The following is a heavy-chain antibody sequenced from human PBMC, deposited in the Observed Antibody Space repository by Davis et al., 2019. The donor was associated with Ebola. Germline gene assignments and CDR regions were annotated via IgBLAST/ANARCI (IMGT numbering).Heavy chain of an antibody. CDR3: ARGISGWYGVLPDY. J-gene: IGHJ4*02. D-gene: IGHD6-19*01. CDR1: GITLSSYS. CDR2: INHSGST. V-gene: IGHV4-34*01. Sequence: ESLKISCAASGITLSSYSMNWVRQAPGKGLEWIGEINHSGSTNYNPSLKSRVTISVDTSKNQFSLSLSSVTAADTAVYFCARGISGWYGVLPDYWGQGTLVTVSS.